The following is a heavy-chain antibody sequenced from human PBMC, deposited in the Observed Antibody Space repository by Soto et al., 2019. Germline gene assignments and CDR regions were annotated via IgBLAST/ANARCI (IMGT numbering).Heavy chain of an antibody. D-gene: IGHD1-26*01. CDR2: VYYNGNT. Sequence: SETLSLTCTVSGGSTSSSSYQWVWIRQPPGKGLEWIGNVYYNGNTYYNPSLKSRVTISVDTSNNQFSLRVKSVTAADTAVYYCARLSGSYNDRYFDYWGQGTLVTVSS. J-gene: IGHJ4*02. V-gene: IGHV4-39*01. CDR3: ARLSGSYNDRYFDY. CDR1: GGSTSSSSYQ.